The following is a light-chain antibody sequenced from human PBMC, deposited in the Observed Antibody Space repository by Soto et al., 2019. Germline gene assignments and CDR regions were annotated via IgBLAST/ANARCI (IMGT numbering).Light chain of an antibody. J-gene: IGLJ2*01. CDR2: LNSDGIH. CDR1: SDYSTYA. V-gene: IGLV4-69*01. Sequence: QLVLTQSPSASASLGASVKLTCTLSSDYSTYAVAWHQQQPEKGPRYLMRLNSDGIHSKGDGIPDRFSGSSSGAERYLTISSLQSEDEADYYCQSWGTCIRVVFGGGTKVTVL. CDR3: QSWGTCIRVV.